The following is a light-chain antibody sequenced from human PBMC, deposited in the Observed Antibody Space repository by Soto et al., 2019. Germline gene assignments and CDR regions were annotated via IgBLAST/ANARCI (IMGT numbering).Light chain of an antibody. CDR3: QQRSNWPHSIT. CDR2: DAS. V-gene: IGKV3-11*01. Sequence: EIVLTQSPATLSLSPGERATLSCRASQSISGYLAWYQQKPGQAPRLLIYDASNRATGIPARFSGSGSETDFTLTISSLEPEDFAVYYCQQRSNWPHSITFGQGTRLAIK. J-gene: IGKJ5*01. CDR1: QSISGY.